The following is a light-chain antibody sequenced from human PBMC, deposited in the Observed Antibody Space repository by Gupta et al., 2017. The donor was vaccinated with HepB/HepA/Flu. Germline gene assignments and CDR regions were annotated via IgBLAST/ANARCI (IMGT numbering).Light chain of an antibody. V-gene: IGKV3-11*01. CDR3: QQRSKWPVT. CDR1: QRVSIS. Sequence: DIVLTQSPATLSLSPGERATLSCRASQRVSISLAWYQQKPGQAPRLLIYDASTRATGVPARFSGSGSGADFTLTISSLGPEDFAVYYCQQRSKWPVTFGGGTKLEIK. CDR2: DAS. J-gene: IGKJ4*01.